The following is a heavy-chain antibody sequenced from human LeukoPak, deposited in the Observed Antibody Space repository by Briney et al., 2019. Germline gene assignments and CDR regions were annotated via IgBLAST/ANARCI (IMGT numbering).Heavy chain of an antibody. D-gene: IGHD3-9*01. V-gene: IGHV1-69*06. Sequence: SVKVSCKASGGTFSSYAISWVRQAPGQGLEWTGGIIPIFGTANYAQKFQGRVTITADKSTSTAYMELSSLRSEDTAVYYCARMAEYYDILTGSYFDYWGQGTLVTVSS. J-gene: IGHJ4*02. CDR1: GGTFSSYA. CDR2: IIPIFGTA. CDR3: ARMAEYYDILTGSYFDY.